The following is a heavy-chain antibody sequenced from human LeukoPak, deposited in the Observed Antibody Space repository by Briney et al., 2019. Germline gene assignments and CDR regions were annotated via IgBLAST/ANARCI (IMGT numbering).Heavy chain of an antibody. J-gene: IGHJ6*02. CDR3: ARTPHYYDSSGYYYDYYYGMDV. CDR2: INPSGGST. V-gene: IGHV1-46*01. D-gene: IGHD3-22*01. CDR1: GYTFTSYY. Sequence: ASVKVSCKASGYTFTSYYMHWVRQAPGQGLEWMGIINPSGGSTSYAQKFQGRVTMTRDTSTSTVYIELSSLRSEDTAVYYCARTPHYYDSSGYYYDYYYGMDVWGQGTTVTVSS.